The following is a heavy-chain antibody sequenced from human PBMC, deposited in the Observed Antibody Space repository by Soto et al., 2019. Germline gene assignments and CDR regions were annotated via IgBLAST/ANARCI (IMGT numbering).Heavy chain of an antibody. CDR1: GYNFTSYG. CDR2: ISPHNDRT. Sequence: ASVKVSCKASGYNFTSYGISWVRQAPGQGLEWMGWISPHNDRTKYARRFQDRVTMTTETPTRTVYMELGSLRSDDTAVYYCARDLYYSSGRYFDHDAFDIWGQGTVVTV. CDR3: ARDLYYSSGRYFDHDAFDI. J-gene: IGHJ3*02. D-gene: IGHD6-19*01. V-gene: IGHV1-18*01.